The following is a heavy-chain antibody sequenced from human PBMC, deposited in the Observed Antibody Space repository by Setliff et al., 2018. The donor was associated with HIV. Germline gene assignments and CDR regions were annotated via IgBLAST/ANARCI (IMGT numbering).Heavy chain of an antibody. D-gene: IGHD5-12*01. J-gene: IGHJ4*02. CDR2: IGISGDDV. CDR3: ARGGLADGLDY. V-gene: IGHV3-48*03. Sequence: PGGSLRLSCAASGFTFSRHEMIWVRQTPGKGLEWVSYIGISGDDVHYADSVKGRFYISRDNAKSSLSLQMKSLRVEDTAVYYCARGGLADGLDYWGQGTLVTVSS. CDR1: GFTFSRHE.